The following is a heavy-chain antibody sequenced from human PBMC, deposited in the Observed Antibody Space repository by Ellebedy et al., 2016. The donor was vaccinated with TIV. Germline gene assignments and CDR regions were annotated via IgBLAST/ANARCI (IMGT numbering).Heavy chain of an antibody. D-gene: IGHD6-19*01. J-gene: IGHJ4*02. CDR1: GFTFSSYW. Sequence: GESLKISXAASGFTFSSYWMSWVRQAPGKGLEWVANIKQDGSEKYYVDSVKGRFTISRDNAKNSLYLQMNSLRAEDTAVYYCARDFRSSGWSTGLWIYYFDYWGQGTLVTVSS. CDR3: ARDFRSSGWSTGLWIYYFDY. CDR2: IKQDGSEK. V-gene: IGHV3-7*01.